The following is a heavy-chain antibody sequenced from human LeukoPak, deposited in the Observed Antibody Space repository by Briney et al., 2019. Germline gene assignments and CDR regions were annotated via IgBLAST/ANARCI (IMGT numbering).Heavy chain of an antibody. CDR1: GFIFNSYS. J-gene: IGHJ3*02. CDR2: ISSSSSYK. V-gene: IGHV3-21*01. CDR3: VRDNRDAFDI. Sequence: PGGSLRLPCAASGFIFNSYSMNWVRQAPGKGLEWVSAISSSSSYKFNADSVKGRFTISRDNARNLLYLQMNSLRAEDTAVYYCVRDNRDAFDIWGQGTMVTVSS.